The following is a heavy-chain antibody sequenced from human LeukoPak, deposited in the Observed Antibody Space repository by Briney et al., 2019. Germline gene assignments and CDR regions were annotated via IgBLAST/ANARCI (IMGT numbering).Heavy chain of an antibody. D-gene: IGHD2-21*01. J-gene: IGHJ3*02. CDR2: IYFRSKWYT. CDR1: GDSVSRNSAA. CDR3: KRGAYGHVFDI. V-gene: IGHV6-1*01. Sequence: SQTLSLTCAISGDSVSRNSAAWSWIRQSPSRGLEWLVRIYFRSKWYTDYAVSVRGRITFNPDTSKNQFSLQLNSVTPEDTAVYYCKRGAYGHVFDIWGQGTMVTVSS.